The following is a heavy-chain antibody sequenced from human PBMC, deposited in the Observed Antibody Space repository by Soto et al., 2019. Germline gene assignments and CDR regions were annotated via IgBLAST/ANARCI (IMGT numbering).Heavy chain of an antibody. V-gene: IGHV3-15*01. Sequence: PGGSLRLSCAASGFTFSGYAMTWVRQATGKGMEWIARLNTKSDGQTTDYAAPAKGRFTISRDDSKNTLYLQMSRLKTEDTAVYYCTNHVGYDSTGFSFDYWGQGTLVTVSS. CDR1: GFTFSGYA. D-gene: IGHD3-22*01. J-gene: IGHJ4*02. CDR2: LNTKSDGQTT. CDR3: TNHVGYDSTGFSFDY.